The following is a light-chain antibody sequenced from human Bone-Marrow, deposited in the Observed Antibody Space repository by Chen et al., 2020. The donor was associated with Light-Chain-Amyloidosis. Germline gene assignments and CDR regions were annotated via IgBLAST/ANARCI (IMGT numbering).Light chain of an antibody. Sequence: DIQMTQSPSSLSASVGDRVTITCRASQGISNYLAWFQHKPGKAPKSLIYAASSLQSGVPSKFSGSGSGTDFTLTSNRLEPEDFAMYYCQQYGTSPLTFGGGTKVEIK. CDR3: QQYGTSPLT. CDR2: AAS. J-gene: IGKJ4*01. CDR1: QGISNY. V-gene: IGKV1-16*02.